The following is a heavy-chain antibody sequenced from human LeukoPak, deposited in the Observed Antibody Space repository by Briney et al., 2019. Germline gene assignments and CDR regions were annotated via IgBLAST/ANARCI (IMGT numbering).Heavy chain of an antibody. CDR2: IYYTGTT. V-gene: IGHV4-61*01. D-gene: IGHD5/OR15-5a*01. J-gene: IGHJ4*02. CDR1: GGSVSSGSYY. CDR3: ASPGPGYTVYAYAY. Sequence: SETLSLTCTVSGGSVSSGSYYWSWIRQPPGKGLEWIGYIYYTGTTHYNPSLKSRVTISVDTSQNQFSLKLSSVTAADTAVYYCASPGPGYTVYAYAYWGQGTLVTVSS.